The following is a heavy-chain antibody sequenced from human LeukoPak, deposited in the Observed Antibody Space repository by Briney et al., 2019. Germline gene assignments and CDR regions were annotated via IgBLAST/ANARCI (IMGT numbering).Heavy chain of an antibody. Sequence: SETLSLTCAVYGGSFSGYYWSWIRQPPGKGLEWVGEINHSGSTNYNPSLKSRVTISVDTSKNQFSLKLSSVTAADTAVYYCARAEADYYDSSGYHLPIDYWGQGTLVTVSS. CDR3: ARAEADYYDSSGYHLPIDY. CDR2: INHSGST. D-gene: IGHD3-22*01. J-gene: IGHJ4*02. V-gene: IGHV4-34*01. CDR1: GGSFSGYY.